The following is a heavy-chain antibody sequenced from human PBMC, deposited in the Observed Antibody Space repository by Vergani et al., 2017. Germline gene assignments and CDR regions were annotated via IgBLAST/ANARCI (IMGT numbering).Heavy chain of an antibody. Sequence: QVQLVQSGAEVKKPGSSVKVSCKASGGTFSSYAISWVRQAPGQGLEWMGGIIPIFGTANYAQKFQGRVTLTADKSTSTAYMELSSLRAEDTALYYCANDPSYCTNGVCWHFDYWGQGTLVTVSS. CDR3: ANDPSYCTNGVCWHFDY. CDR2: IIPIFGTA. CDR1: GGTFSSYA. J-gene: IGHJ4*02. V-gene: IGHV1-69*06. D-gene: IGHD2-8*01.